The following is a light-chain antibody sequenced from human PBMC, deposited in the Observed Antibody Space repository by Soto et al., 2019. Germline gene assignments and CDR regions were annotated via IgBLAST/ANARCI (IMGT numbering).Light chain of an antibody. Sequence: EIVMTQSPATLSVSPGERVTLSCRASQSVSSRLAWYHQKPGQSPRLLIYGASTRATGIPARFSGSGSGTEFTLTISSLQSEDFGLYYCQQYANWRTFGQGTTVEIK. CDR1: QSVSSR. V-gene: IGKV3-15*01. CDR2: GAS. J-gene: IGKJ1*01. CDR3: QQYANWRT.